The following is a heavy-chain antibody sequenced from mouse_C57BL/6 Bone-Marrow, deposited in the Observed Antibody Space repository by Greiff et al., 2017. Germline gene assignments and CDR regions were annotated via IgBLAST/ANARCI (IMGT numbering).Heavy chain of an antibody. CDR1: GYAFSSSW. CDR2: ISPGDGDT. CDR3: ARRYDYDRDWYFDV. J-gene: IGHJ1*03. Sequence: QVQLQQSGPELVKPGASVKISCKASGYAFSSSWMNWVKQRPGKGLEWIGRISPGDGDTNYNRKFKGKATLTADKSSSTAYLQLRSLPSEVSSVYFCARRYDYDRDWYFDVWGTGTTVTVSS. V-gene: IGHV1-82*01. D-gene: IGHD2-4*01.